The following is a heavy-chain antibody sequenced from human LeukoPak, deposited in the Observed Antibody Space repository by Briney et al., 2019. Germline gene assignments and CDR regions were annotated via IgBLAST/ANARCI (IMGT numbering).Heavy chain of an antibody. CDR2: IRGVGDPA. J-gene: IGHJ4*02. D-gene: IGHD3/OR15-3a*01. CDR3: AKDLSSGTGRGFDS. CDR1: GFPFSAYA. Sequence: PGESLRLSRVASGFPFSAYAMSWVRQAPNKGLEWVSGIRGVGDPAYYAESVKGRFTIQRDNSKNTLYLNMNSLKAEDTALYYCAKDLSSGTGRGFDSWGQGTLVSVSS. V-gene: IGHV3-23*01.